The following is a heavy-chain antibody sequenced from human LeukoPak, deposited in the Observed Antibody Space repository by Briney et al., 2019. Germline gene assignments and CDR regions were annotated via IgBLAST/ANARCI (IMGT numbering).Heavy chain of an antibody. Sequence: GASVKVSCKASGYTFTSYGISWVRQATGQGLEWMGWMNPNSGNTGYAQKFQGRVNITRNTSISTAYMELSSLRSEDTAVYYCARRIAASGTPIGYWGQGTLVTVPS. CDR3: ARRIAASGTPIGY. D-gene: IGHD6-13*01. CDR1: GYTFTSYG. CDR2: MNPNSGNT. J-gene: IGHJ4*02. V-gene: IGHV1-8*03.